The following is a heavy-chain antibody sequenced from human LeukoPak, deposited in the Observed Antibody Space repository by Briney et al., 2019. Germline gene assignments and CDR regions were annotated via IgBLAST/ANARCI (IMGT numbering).Heavy chain of an antibody. J-gene: IGHJ4*02. CDR3: ARWRTATFDY. CDR2: IYYSGST. Sequence: SETLSLTCTVSGGSISSSSYYWGWIRQPPGKGLEWIGSIYYSGSTYYNPSLKSRVTIPVDTSKNQFSLKLSSVTAADTAVYYCARWRTATFDYWGQGILVTVSS. CDR1: GGSISSSSYY. V-gene: IGHV4-39*01. D-gene: IGHD1-14*01.